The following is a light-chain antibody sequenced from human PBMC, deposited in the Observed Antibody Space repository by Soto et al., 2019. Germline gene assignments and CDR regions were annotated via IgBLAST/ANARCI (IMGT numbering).Light chain of an antibody. CDR1: NSDIGGYNY. J-gene: IGLJ3*02. V-gene: IGLV2-14*01. CDR2: HVT. CDR3: SSFTSSRTLV. Sequence: QSVLTQPASVSGSPGQSITISCTGTNSDIGGYNYVSWYQQLPGKAPKLMIYHVTNWPPGVSNRISGSKSGNTASLTISGLQAEDEADYYCSSFTSSRTLVFGGGTKLTVL.